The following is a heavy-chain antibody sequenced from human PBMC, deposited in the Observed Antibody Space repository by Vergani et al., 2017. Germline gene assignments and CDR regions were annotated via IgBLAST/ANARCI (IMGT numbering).Heavy chain of an antibody. CDR3: ARGGITFGGVIVIRRPFDY. J-gene: IGHJ4*02. CDR2: IKNTGDST. CDR1: GFTFSSHA. Sequence: EVQLLQSEGAVVQPGGSLRLSCVASGFTFSSHAMSWVRQGHGQGLEWVSSIKNTGDSTHYADSVKGRFTISRDNSKNTLYLQMNSLRAEDTAVYYCARGGITFGGVIVIRRPFDYWGQGTLVTVSS. D-gene: IGHD3-16*02. V-gene: IGHV3-23*01.